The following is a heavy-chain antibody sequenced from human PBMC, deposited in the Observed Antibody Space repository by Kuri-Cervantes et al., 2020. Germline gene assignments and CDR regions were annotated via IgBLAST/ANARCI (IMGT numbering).Heavy chain of an antibody. D-gene: IGHD3-3*02. CDR1: GFTFSGYS. Sequence: GESLKTSCAASGFTFSGYSMNWVRRAPGKGLEWVSYISSGSSTIYQADSVQGRFPISRDNSKNSLYLPMNSLRDEDTAVYYCSRGFSIDRGAFDYWGQGTLVTVSS. CDR2: ISSGSSTI. V-gene: IGHV3-48*02. J-gene: IGHJ4*02. CDR3: SRGFSIDRGAFDY.